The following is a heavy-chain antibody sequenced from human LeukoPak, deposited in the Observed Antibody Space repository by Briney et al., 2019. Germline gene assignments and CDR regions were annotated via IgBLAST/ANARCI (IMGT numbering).Heavy chain of an antibody. CDR1: GYTFTSYG. V-gene: IGHV1-18*01. CDR2: ISAYNGNT. D-gene: IGHD2-21*02. CDR3: ARDETAYCGGDCYSGY. Sequence: ASVKVSCKASGYTFTSYGISWVRQAPGQGLEWMGWISAYNGNTNYAQKLQGRVTMTTDTYTSTAYMELRSLRSDDTAVYYCARDETAYCGGDCYSGYWGQGTLVTVSS. J-gene: IGHJ4*02.